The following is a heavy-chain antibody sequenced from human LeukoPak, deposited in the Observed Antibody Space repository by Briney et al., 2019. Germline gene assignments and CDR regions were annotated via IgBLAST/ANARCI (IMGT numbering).Heavy chain of an antibody. CDR1: GFSFSSHW. V-gene: IGHV3-74*01. Sequence: GGSLRLSCAASGFSFSSHWMHWVRQVPGKGLVWVSRINSDGSSTSYADSVKGRFTISRDNAKNSLYLQMNSLRAEDTAVYYCTRDPRRLDYWGQGTLVTVSS. CDR3: TRDPRRLDY. J-gene: IGHJ4*02. CDR2: INSDGSST.